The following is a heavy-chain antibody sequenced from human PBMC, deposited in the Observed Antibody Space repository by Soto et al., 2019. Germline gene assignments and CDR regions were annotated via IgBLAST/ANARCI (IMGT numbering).Heavy chain of an antibody. CDR1: GCTFTRQC. Sequence: AAGNGRYTETGCTFTRQCSTWVGQAPGEGREGMGWISAYNGKTNYAQKLQGRVTMTTDTSTSTAYMELRSVRSDDTDVYYSARGVFCSGYFLGGLDVWGHLTTFTVS. D-gene: IGHD3-3*01. CDR3: ARGVFCSGYFLGGLDV. V-gene: IGHV1-18*01. J-gene: IGHJ6*02. CDR2: ISAYNGKT.